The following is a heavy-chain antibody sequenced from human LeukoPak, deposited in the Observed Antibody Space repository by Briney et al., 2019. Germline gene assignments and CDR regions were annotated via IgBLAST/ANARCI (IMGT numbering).Heavy chain of an antibody. D-gene: IGHD3-22*01. CDR2: IYFTGST. CDR1: GDSIRSYY. Sequence: SETLSLTCTVSGDSIRSYYWSWIRQAPGKGLEWIGYIYFTGSTNYNPSLKSRVTIAADTSENQFSLKLSSVTAADTAVYYCARHYYDSSGYYYSSENYFDSWGQGSLVTVSS. V-gene: IGHV4-59*08. CDR3: ARHYYDSSGYYYSSENYFDS. J-gene: IGHJ4*02.